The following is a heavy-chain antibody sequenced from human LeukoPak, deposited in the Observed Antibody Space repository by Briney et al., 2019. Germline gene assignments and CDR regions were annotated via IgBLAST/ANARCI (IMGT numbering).Heavy chain of an antibody. CDR2: ISSGSSSI. D-gene: IGHD3-3*01. CDR1: GFTFSSYS. CDR3: ARLANFWSGANDY. J-gene: IGHJ4*02. V-gene: IGHV3-48*02. Sequence: PGGSLRLSCAASGFTFSSYSMNWDRETPGKGLDWVSYISSGSSSIYYADSVKGRFTISRDNAKNSLYLQMNSLRDEDTAAYYCARLANFWSGANDYWGQGTLVTVSS.